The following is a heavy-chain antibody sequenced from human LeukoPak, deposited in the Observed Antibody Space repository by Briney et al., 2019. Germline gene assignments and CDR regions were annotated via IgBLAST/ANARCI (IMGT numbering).Heavy chain of an antibody. V-gene: IGHV5-51*01. J-gene: IGHJ3*02. CDR2: IYPGDSDT. CDR3: ARKSYSYGSGDAFDI. Sequence: GESLKISCKGSGYRFTSYWIGWVRQMPGKGLEWMGIIYPGDSDTRYSPSFQGQVTISADKSISTAYLQWSSLKASDTAMYYCARKSYSYGSGDAFDIWGQGTMVTVSS. CDR1: GYRFTSYW. D-gene: IGHD5-18*01.